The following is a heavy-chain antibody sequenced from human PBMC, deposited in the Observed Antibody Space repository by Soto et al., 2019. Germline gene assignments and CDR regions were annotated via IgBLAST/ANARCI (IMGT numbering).Heavy chain of an antibody. V-gene: IGHV3-23*01. J-gene: IGHJ4*02. CDR1: GFTFSSYA. CDR2: ISGSGGST. CDR3: ARDQVVPAAMSEGDFDY. D-gene: IGHD2-2*01. Sequence: PGGSLRLSCAASGFTFSSYAMSWVRQAPGKGLEWVSAISGSGGSTYYADSVKGRFTISRDNAKNSLYLQMNSLRDEDTAVYYCARDQVVPAAMSEGDFDYWGQGTLVTVSS.